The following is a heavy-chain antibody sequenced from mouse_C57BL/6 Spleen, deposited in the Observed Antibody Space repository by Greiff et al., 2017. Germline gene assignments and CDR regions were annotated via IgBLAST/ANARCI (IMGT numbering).Heavy chain of an antibody. CDR1: GYTFTSYW. J-gene: IGHJ4*01. Sequence: QVQLQQSGAELVMPGASVKLSCKASGYTFTSYWMHWVKQRPGQGLEWIGELDPSDSYTNYNQKFKGKSTLTVDKSSSPAYMQLSSLTSEDSAVYYCARSNYRNQYYYAMDYWGQGTSVTVSS. CDR2: LDPSDSYT. CDR3: ARSNYRNQYYYAMDY. V-gene: IGHV1-69*01. D-gene: IGHD2-5*01.